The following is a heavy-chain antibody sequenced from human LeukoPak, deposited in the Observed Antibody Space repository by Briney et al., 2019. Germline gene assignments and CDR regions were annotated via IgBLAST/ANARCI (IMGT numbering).Heavy chain of an antibody. CDR2: INLNSGGT. D-gene: IGHD6-13*01. Sequence: ASVKVSCKASGYTFTGYYMHWVRQAPGQGLEWMGWINLNSGGTNYAQKFQGRVTMTRDTSISTAYMELSRLRSDDTAVYYCAREAGRVYSSSWYYFDYWGQGTLVTVSS. CDR1: GYTFTGYY. J-gene: IGHJ4*02. V-gene: IGHV1-2*02. CDR3: AREAGRVYSSSWYYFDY.